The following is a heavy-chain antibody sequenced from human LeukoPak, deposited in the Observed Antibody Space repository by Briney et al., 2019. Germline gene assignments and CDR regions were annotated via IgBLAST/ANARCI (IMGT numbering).Heavy chain of an antibody. CDR3: AKTGYSSSWFYYYYYYMDV. CDR1: GFTFSSYA. V-gene: IGHV3-23*01. J-gene: IGHJ6*03. Sequence: SGGSLRLSCAASGFTFSSYAMSWVRQAPGKGLEWVSAISGSGGSTYYADSVKGRFTISRDNSKNTLYLQMNGLRAEDTAVYYCAKTGYSSSWFYYYYYYMDVWGKGTTVTVSS. D-gene: IGHD6-13*01. CDR2: ISGSGGST.